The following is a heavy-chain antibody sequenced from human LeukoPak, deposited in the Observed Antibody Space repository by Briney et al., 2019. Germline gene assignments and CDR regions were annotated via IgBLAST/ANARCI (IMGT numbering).Heavy chain of an antibody. CDR2: IIPIFGTA. V-gene: IGHV1-46*01. Sequence: GASVQVSCKASGYTFTGYYFHWVRQAPGQGLEWMGGIIPIFGTANYAQKFQGRVTMTRDTSTSTVYMELSSLRSEDTAVYYCARSSGRSPNRDYMDVWGKGTTVTISS. D-gene: IGHD1-14*01. J-gene: IGHJ6*03. CDR1: GYTFTGYY. CDR3: ARSSGRSPNRDYMDV.